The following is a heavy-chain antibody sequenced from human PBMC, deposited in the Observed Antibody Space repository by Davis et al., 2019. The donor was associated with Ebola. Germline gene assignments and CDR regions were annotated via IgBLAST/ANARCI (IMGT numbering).Heavy chain of an antibody. CDR2: ISAYNGNT. V-gene: IGHV1-18*01. J-gene: IGHJ4*02. CDR1: GGTFSCYA. CDR3: ARGFGIFGVVIMGDY. D-gene: IGHD3-3*01. Sequence: ASVKVSCKASGGTFSCYAISWVRQAPGQGLEWMGWISAYNGNTNYAQKLQGRVTITRDTSASTAYMELSSLRSEDTAVYYCARGFGIFGVVIMGDYWGQGTLVTVSS.